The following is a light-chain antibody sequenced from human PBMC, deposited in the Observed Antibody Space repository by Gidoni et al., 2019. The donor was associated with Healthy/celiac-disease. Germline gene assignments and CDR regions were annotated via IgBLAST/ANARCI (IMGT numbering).Light chain of an antibody. CDR2: AAS. V-gene: IGKV1-39*01. Sequence: DIQMTQSPSSLSASVGDRVTITCRASQSISSYLTWYQQKPGKAPKLLIYAASSLQSGVPSRFSGSCAGTDFTITISSLQPEDFANYYCQQSYSSTTFGQGTKVEIK. CDR1: QSISSY. J-gene: IGKJ1*01. CDR3: QQSYSSTT.